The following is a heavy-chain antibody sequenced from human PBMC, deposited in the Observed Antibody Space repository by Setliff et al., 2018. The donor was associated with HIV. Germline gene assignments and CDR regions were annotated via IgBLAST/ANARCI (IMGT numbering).Heavy chain of an antibody. CDR1: GGSMSPYY. CDR3: ARDRSKYGTGSSAYNWFDP. Sequence: SETLSLTCSVSGGSMSPYYWSWIRQPAGKGLEWIGRLYPSGSTIYNPSLRSRVTLSVDTSKNQFSLKLSSVTAADTAVYYCARDRSKYGTGSSAYNWFDPWGPGTLVTV. J-gene: IGHJ5*02. D-gene: IGHD3-16*01. V-gene: IGHV4-4*07. CDR2: LYPSGST.